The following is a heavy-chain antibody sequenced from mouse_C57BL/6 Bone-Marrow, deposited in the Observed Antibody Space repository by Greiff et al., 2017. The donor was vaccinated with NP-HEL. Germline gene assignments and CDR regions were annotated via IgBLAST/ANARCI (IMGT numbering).Heavy chain of an antibody. CDR1: GYTFTNYW. D-gene: IGHD6-1*01. CDR2: IYPGGGST. J-gene: IGHJ2*01. Sequence: VQLQQSGAELVRPGTSVKMSCKASGYTFTNYWIGWAKQRPGHGLEWIGDIYPGGGSTNYNEKFKGKATLTADKASRTAYMQFSSLTSEDSAIYYCARCSDYLDYWGQGTTLTVSS. V-gene: IGHV1-63*01. CDR3: ARCSDYLDY.